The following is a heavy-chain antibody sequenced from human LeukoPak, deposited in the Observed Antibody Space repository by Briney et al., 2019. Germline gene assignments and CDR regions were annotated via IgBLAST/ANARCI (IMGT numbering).Heavy chain of an antibody. V-gene: IGHV3-21*01. CDR2: ISSSSSYI. J-gene: IGHJ1*01. Sequence: KPGGSLRLSCAASGFTFSSYIMNWVRQAPGKGLEWVSSISSSSSYIYYADSVKGRFTISRDNAKNSLYLQMNSLRAEDTAVYYCARIPSNDYGDFEYFQHWGQGTLVTVSS. CDR1: GFTFSSYI. D-gene: IGHD4-17*01. CDR3: ARIPSNDYGDFEYFQH.